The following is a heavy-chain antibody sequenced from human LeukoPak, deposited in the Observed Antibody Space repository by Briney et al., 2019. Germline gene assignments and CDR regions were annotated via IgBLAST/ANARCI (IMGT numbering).Heavy chain of an antibody. CDR3: ARGPVDPRRFDY. V-gene: IGHV4-30-4*01. CDR1: GGSISSGDYY. D-gene: IGHD6-19*01. J-gene: IGHJ4*02. Sequence: SQTLSLTCTVSGGSISSGDYYWSWIRQPPGKGLEWIGYIYYSGSTYYNPSLESRVTISVDTSKNQFSLKLSSVTAADTAVYYCARGPVDPRRFDYWGQGTLVTVSS. CDR2: IYYSGST.